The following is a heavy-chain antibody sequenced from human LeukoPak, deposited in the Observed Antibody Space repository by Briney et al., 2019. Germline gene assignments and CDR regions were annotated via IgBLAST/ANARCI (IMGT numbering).Heavy chain of an antibody. CDR3: ASRLNVDTPMVTGY. D-gene: IGHD5-18*01. V-gene: IGHV3-11*04. Sequence: GGSLRLSCAASGFTFSDYYMSWIRQAPGKGLEWVSYISSSGSTIYYADPVKGRFTISRDNAKNTLYLQMNSLRAEDTAVHYCASRLNVDTPMVTGYWGQGTLVTVSS. J-gene: IGHJ4*02. CDR2: ISSSGSTI. CDR1: GFTFSDYY.